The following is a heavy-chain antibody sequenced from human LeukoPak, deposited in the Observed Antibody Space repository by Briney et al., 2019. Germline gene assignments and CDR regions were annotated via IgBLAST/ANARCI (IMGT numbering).Heavy chain of an antibody. CDR2: INWNGGST. J-gene: IGHJ4*02. V-gene: IGHV3-20*04. CDR1: GFTFDDYG. Sequence: GGSLRLSCAASGFTFDDYGMSWVRQAPGKGLEWVSGINWNGGSTGYADSVKGRFTISRDNAKNSLYLQMNSLRAEDTALYYCARAVFGEGVGYYFDYWGQETLVTVSS. D-gene: IGHD3-16*01. CDR3: ARAVFGEGVGYYFDY.